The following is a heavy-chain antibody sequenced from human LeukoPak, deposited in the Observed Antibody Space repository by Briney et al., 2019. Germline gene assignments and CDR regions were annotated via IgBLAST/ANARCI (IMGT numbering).Heavy chain of an antibody. CDR2: IDPSDSEA. CDR1: GYSFTSYW. Sequence: GESLKISCEPSGYSFTSYWIGWVRQMPGKGLEWMGIIDPSDSEARYTPSFQGQVTISVDKSLTTAYLQWNSLKASDTAMYYCARQTAMGRSGDYWGQGTLVTVSS. CDR3: ARQTAMGRSGDY. J-gene: IGHJ4*02. D-gene: IGHD5-18*01. V-gene: IGHV5-51*01.